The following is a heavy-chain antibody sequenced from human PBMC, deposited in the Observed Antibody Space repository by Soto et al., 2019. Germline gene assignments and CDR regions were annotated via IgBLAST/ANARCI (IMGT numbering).Heavy chain of an antibody. CDR1: GGSISSYY. CDR3: AILGATTGGADY. D-gene: IGHD1-26*01. V-gene: IGHV4-59*01. CDR2: IYYSGST. J-gene: IGHJ4*02. Sequence: PSETLSLTCTVSGGSISSYYRSWIRQPPGKGLEWIGYIYYSGSTNYNPSLKSRVTISVDTSKNQFSLKLSSVTAADTAVYYCAILGATTGGADYWGQGTLVTVSS.